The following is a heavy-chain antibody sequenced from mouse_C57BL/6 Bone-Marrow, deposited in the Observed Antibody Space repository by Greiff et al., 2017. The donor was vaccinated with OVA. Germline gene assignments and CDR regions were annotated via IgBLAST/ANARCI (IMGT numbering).Heavy chain of an antibody. Sequence: QVQLQQSGAELAIPGASVKLSCKASGYTFTSYWMHWVKQRPGQGLEWIGYINPTSGYTKYTQKFKDKAPLTADKSSSTAYMQRSSLTYENAIVYYDAGVVLTGREWGYFDDWGKGTTVTVSS. V-gene: IGHV1-7*01. CDR3: AGVVLTGREWGYFDD. J-gene: IGHJ1*03. CDR2: INPTSGYT. D-gene: IGHD4-1*01. CDR1: GYTFTSYW.